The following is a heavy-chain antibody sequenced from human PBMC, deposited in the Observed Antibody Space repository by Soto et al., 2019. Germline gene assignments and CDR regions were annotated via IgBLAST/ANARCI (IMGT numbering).Heavy chain of an antibody. V-gene: IGHV1-18*01. Sequence: VKVSCKAPGYTFTIHGISWERQAPGQRXEWMRWISAYNCNTNYAQKLQGRVTMTTDTSTSTAYRELLSRRSDDTAVYYCARGHGSSSSWDGGIYYNCETEGWGRG. D-gene: IGHD6-13*01. J-gene: IGHJ6*01. CDR1: GYTFTIHG. CDR3: ARGHGSSSSWDGGIYYNCETEG. CDR2: ISAYNCNT.